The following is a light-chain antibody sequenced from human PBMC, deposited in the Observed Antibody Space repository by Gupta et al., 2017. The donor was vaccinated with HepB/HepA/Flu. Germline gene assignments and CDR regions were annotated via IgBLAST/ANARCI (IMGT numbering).Light chain of an antibody. CDR1: QSVSSN. J-gene: IGKJ2*01. V-gene: IGKV3-15*01. CDR2: GAS. CDR3: QRYNNWPYT. Sequence: EIVMTQSPATLSVSPGERATLSCRASQSVSSNLAWYQQKPGQAPRLLIYGASTRATGIPARFSGSGSGTEFTLTISSLQSEDFVVYYCQRYNNWPYTFGQGTKLEIK.